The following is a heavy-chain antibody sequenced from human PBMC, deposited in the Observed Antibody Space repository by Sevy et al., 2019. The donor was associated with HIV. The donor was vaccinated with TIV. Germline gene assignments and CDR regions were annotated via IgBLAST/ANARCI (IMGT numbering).Heavy chain of an antibody. CDR1: GYSISSDYY. D-gene: IGHD6-19*01. J-gene: IGHJ4*02. CDR3: ARAIGTKVAGLYYFDY. V-gene: IGHV4-38-2*01. Sequence: SETLSLTCAVSGYSISSDYYWGWIRQPPGKGLEWIGRIYHSGYSYYNPSLKSRVTISVDTSKNQFSLKLSPVTAADTAVYYCARAIGTKVAGLYYFDYWGQGTLVTVSS. CDR2: IYHSGYS.